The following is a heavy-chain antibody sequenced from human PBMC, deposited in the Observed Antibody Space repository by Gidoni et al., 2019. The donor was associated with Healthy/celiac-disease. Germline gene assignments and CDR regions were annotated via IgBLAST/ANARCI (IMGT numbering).Heavy chain of an antibody. Sequence: QVQLVQSGAEVKKPGDSVKGSCKASGYTLPSYAMHWVSQAPGQRLEWMGWINAVNGHTQYSQKFQGRVPLTRDTSASTAYMELSSLRSEDPAVYYCARDRTSYCRYYYYGMDVWGQGTTVTVSS. CDR1: GYTLPSYA. V-gene: IGHV1-3*01. CDR2: INAVNGHT. CDR3: ARDRTSYCRYYYYGMDV. D-gene: IGHD2-2*01. J-gene: IGHJ6*02.